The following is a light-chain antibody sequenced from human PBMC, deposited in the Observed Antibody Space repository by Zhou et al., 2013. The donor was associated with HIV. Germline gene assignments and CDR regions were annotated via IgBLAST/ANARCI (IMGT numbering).Light chain of an antibody. CDR1: QSISSY. Sequence: DIQMTQSPSSLSASVGDRVTITCRASQSISSYLNWYQQKPGKAPKLLIYAASSLQSGVPSRFSGSGSGTDFTLTISSLQPEDFATYYCQQSYSTLRTFGQGPRWK. CDR2: AAS. J-gene: IGKJ1*01. CDR3: QQSYSTLRT. V-gene: IGKV1-39*01.